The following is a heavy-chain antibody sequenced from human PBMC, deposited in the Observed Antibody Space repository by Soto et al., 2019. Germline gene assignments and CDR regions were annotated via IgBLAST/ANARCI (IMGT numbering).Heavy chain of an antibody. CDR3: GRHPGFEVVPAGAFNI. CDR2: IYYSGST. CDR1: GGSISSYY. J-gene: IGHJ3*02. V-gene: IGHV4-59*08. Sequence: SETLSLTCTVSGGSISSYYWSWIRQPPGKGLEWIGYIYYSGSTNYNPSLKSRVTISVDTSKNQFSLKLSSVTAADTAVYYCGRHPGFEVVPAGAFNIWGQGKMVTVSS. D-gene: IGHD2-2*01.